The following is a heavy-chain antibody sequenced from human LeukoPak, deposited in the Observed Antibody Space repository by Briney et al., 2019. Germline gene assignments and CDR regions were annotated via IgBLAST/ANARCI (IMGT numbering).Heavy chain of an antibody. CDR3: AVGVRPAIGVGDAFDI. J-gene: IGHJ3*02. CDR1: GYTFTSYD. V-gene: IGHV1-8*01. CDR2: MNPNSGNT. D-gene: IGHD2-21*02. Sequence: GASVKVSCKASGYTFTSYDINWVRQATGQGLEWMGWMNPNSGNTDYVQKFQGRVAMTRNTSISTAYMELSSLRSEPTAVYFCAVGVRPAIGVGDAFDIWGQGTMVTVSS.